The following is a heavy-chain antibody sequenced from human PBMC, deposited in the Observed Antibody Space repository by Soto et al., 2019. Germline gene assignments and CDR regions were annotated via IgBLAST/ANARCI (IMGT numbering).Heavy chain of an antibody. Sequence: PGGSLRLSCAASGFTFSSYSMNWVRQAPGKGLEWVSYISSSSSTIYYAGSVKGRFTISRDNAKNSLYLQMNSLRDEDTAVYYCARDTHSDILTGYPYYYYGMDVWGQGTTVTVSS. CDR1: GFTFSSYS. CDR3: ARDTHSDILTGYPYYYYGMDV. J-gene: IGHJ6*02. CDR2: ISSSSSTI. V-gene: IGHV3-48*02. D-gene: IGHD3-9*01.